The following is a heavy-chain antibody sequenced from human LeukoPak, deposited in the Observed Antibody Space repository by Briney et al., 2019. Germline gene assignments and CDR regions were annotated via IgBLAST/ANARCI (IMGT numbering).Heavy chain of an antibody. Sequence: SETLSLTCTGSGVTISSYYWSWIRPPPGKGLEWIGYIYYSGSTNYNPSLKSRVTISVDTSKNQFSLKLSSVTAADTAVYYCARRGRSGFSGSYFGRTPSAFDIWGQGTMVTVSS. CDR1: GVTISSYY. J-gene: IGHJ3*02. CDR2: IYYSGST. D-gene: IGHD1-26*01. CDR3: ARRGRSGFSGSYFGRTPSAFDI. V-gene: IGHV4-59*08.